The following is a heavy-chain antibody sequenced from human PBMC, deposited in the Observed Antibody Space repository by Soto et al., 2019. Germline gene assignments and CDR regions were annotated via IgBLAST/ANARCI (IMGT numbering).Heavy chain of an antibody. V-gene: IGHV3-48*01. CDR2: ISSSSSTI. CDR1: GFTFSSYS. J-gene: IGHJ2*01. D-gene: IGHD4-17*01. Sequence: EVQLVESGGGLVQPGGSLRLSCAASGFTFSSYSMNWVRQAPGKGLEWVSYISSSSSTIYYADSVKGRFTISRDNAKNSRYLQMNSLRAEDTAVYYCARVRDDYGDYWYFDLWGRGTLVTVSS. CDR3: ARVRDDYGDYWYFDL.